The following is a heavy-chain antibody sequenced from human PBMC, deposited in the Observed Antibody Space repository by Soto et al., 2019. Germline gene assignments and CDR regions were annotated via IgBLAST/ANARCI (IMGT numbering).Heavy chain of an antibody. CDR2: VHISGHS. CDR1: GGSVRAPDW. J-gene: IGHJ5*01. V-gene: IGHV4-4*02. D-gene: IGHD1-1*01. Sequence: SETLSLTCTLSGGSVRAPDWWNWVRQSPDKGLEWIAEVHISGHSNYNPSLRSRVSVSIDSSKNQFYLNLNSVTAADTAIYYCARVRQGCSANNCYFDPWGQGTHVTVSS. CDR3: ARVRQGCSANNCYFDP.